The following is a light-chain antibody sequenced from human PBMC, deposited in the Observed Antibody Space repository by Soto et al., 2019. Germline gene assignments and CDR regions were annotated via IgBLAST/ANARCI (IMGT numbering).Light chain of an antibody. V-gene: IGKV1-33*01. CDR1: QDISNY. CDR2: DAS. J-gene: IGKJ3*01. Sequence: DIQMTQSPSSLSASVGDRVTITCQASQDISNYLNWYQQKPGKAPKLLIYDASNLETGVPSRFSGSVSGTDFTITISSLQPDDIATYYCQQYDNRPPFTFGPGTKVDIK. CDR3: QQYDNRPPFT.